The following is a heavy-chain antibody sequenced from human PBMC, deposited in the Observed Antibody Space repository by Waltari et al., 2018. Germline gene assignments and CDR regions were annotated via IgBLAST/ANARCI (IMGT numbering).Heavy chain of an antibody. J-gene: IGHJ3*02. V-gene: IGHV3-30*02. CDR2: IRYDGSNK. Sequence: QVQLVESGGGVVQPGGSLRLSCAASGFTFSSYGMHWVRQAPGKGLEWVAFIRYDGSNKYYADSVKGRFTISRDNSKNTLYLQMNSLRAEDTAVYYCAKEGDGGAFDIWGQGTMVTVSS. CDR3: AKEGDGGAFDI. D-gene: IGHD3-16*01. CDR1: GFTFSSYG.